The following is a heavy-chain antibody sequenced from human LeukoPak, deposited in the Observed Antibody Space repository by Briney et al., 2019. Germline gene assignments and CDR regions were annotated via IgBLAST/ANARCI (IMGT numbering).Heavy chain of an antibody. CDR2: ADPEDGET. J-gene: IGHJ4*02. Sequence: GASVKVSCKVSGYTLSEVSMHWVRQAPGKGLEWMGGADPEDGETVYAQKFQGRVTLSEDTSVDTAYMEVSSLRSEDTAVYYCTTGYTSMAVDYFDHWGQGTVVTVSS. CDR1: GYTLSEVS. V-gene: IGHV1-24*01. CDR3: TTGYTSMAVDYFDH. D-gene: IGHD1-1*01.